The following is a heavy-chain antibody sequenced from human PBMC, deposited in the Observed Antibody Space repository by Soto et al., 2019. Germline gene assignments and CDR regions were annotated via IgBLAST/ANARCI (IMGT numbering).Heavy chain of an antibody. D-gene: IGHD1-26*01. Sequence: EVQLVESGGGLVQPGGSQRLSCAASGFTFSDHYMDWVRQAPGKGLEWVGRIRNKANSYTTDYAASVKGRFTISRDDSKDSLYLQMNSLKSEDTAIYYCARYSWEGAYFDYWGHGTLATVSS. CDR1: GFTFSDHY. CDR2: IRNKANSYTT. J-gene: IGHJ4*01. V-gene: IGHV3-72*01. CDR3: ARYSWEGAYFDY.